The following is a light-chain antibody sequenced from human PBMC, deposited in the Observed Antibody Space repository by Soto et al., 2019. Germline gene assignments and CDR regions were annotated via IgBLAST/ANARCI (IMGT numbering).Light chain of an antibody. CDR3: QQYGGSLSIP. V-gene: IGKV3-20*01. CDR1: QILSSNY. CDR2: GES. J-gene: IGKJ5*01. Sequence: SGLPQSPCTLSLSPGEGSSLCGGSIQILSSNYLAWYQQKPGQAPRLLIYGESRRATGIPDRFSGSGSGTDFTLAIRRLEPEDSAVHYCQQYGGSLSIPFCPGTRLAIK.